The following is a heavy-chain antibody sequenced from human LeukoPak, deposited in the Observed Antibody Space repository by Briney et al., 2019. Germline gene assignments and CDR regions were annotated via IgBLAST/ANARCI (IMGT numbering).Heavy chain of an antibody. CDR3: ARSWGQYYDFWSGYQYGMDV. J-gene: IGHJ6*02. CDR2: IIPIFGTA. D-gene: IGHD3-3*01. V-gene: IGHV1-69*13. Sequence: SVKVSCKASGGTFSSYAISWVRQAPGQGLEWMGGIIPIFGTASYAQKFQGRVTITADESTSTAYMELSSLRSEDTAVYYCARSWGQYYDFWSGYQYGMDVWGQGTTVTVSS. CDR1: GGTFSSYA.